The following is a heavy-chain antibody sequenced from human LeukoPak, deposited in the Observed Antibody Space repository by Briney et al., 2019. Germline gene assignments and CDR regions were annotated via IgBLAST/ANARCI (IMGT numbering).Heavy chain of an antibody. V-gene: IGHV4-34*01. Sequence: SETLSLTCAVYGGSFSGYYWSWIRQPPGKGLEWIREINHSGSTNYNPSLKSRVTISVDTSKNQFSLKLSSVTAADTAVYYCARGQNGSGSYYNPGPPDYWGQGTLVTVSS. D-gene: IGHD3-10*01. CDR2: INHSGST. J-gene: IGHJ4*02. CDR3: ARGQNGSGSYYNPGPPDY. CDR1: GGSFSGYY.